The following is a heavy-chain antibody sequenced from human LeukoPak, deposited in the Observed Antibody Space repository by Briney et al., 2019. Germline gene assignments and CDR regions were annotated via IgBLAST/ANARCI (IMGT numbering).Heavy chain of an antibody. Sequence: SSETLSLTCTVSGGSISSYYWSWIRQPPGKGLEWIGYIYYSGSTNYNPSLKSRVTISVDTSKNQFSLKLSSVTAADTAVYYCARDKAYSSSSKVHYYYYYGMDVWGQGTTVTVSS. CDR3: ARDKAYSSSSKVHYYYYYGMDV. CDR2: IYYSGST. D-gene: IGHD6-6*01. V-gene: IGHV4-59*01. CDR1: GGSISSYY. J-gene: IGHJ6*02.